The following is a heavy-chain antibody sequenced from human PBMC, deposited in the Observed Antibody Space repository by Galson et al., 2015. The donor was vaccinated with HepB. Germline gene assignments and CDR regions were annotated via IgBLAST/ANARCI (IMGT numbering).Heavy chain of an antibody. CDR1: GFTVSSNY. D-gene: IGHD6-19*01. CDR2: IYSGGST. V-gene: IGHV3-66*01. J-gene: IGHJ4*02. Sequence: SLRLSCAASGFTVSSNYMSWVRQAPGKGLEWVSVIYSGGSTYCADSVKGRFTISRDNSKNTLYLQMNSLRAGDTAVYHCATVPLSYSSTYYFDYWGQGTLVTVSS. CDR3: ATVPLSYSSTYYFDY.